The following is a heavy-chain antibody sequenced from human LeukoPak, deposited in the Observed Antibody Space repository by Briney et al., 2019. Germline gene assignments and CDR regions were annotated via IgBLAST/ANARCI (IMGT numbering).Heavy chain of an antibody. CDR2: ILGSGGST. CDR1: GLTFSHYD. CDR3: AKWVTDMGFDS. Sequence: QPGGSLRLSCAASGLTFSHYDVGWARQAPEQGLEWVSTILGSGGSTYYADSVKGRFTISRDNSKNTLYLQMNGLRVEDTAIYYCAKWVTDMGFDSWGQGALVIVSS. V-gene: IGHV3-23*01. J-gene: IGHJ5*01. D-gene: IGHD2-15*01.